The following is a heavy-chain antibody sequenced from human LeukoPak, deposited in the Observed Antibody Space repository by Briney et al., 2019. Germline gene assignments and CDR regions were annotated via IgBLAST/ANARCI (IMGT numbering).Heavy chain of an antibody. V-gene: IGHV4-38-2*02. Sequence: SETLSLTCTVSGYSISSGYYWGWIRQPPGKGLEWIGSIYYSGSTYYNPSLKSRVTISEDTSKNQFSLKLSSVTAADTAVYYCASRPFGVVVNWYFDLWGRGTLVTVSS. D-gene: IGHD3-3*01. CDR3: ASRPFGVVVNWYFDL. CDR2: IYYSGST. CDR1: GYSISSGYY. J-gene: IGHJ2*01.